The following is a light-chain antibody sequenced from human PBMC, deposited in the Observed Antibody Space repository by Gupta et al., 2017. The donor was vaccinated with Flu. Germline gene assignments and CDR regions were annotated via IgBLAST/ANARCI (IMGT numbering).Light chain of an antibody. V-gene: IGLV2-14*01. Sequence: TGTSSDVGGYNYVSWYQQHPGKAPRLMIYEVSNRPSGVSHRFSGSKSGNTASLTISGLQAEDEADYYCSSYTSSSTLGVFGGGTKLTVL. CDR3: SSYTSSSTLGV. J-gene: IGLJ3*02. CDR2: EVS. CDR1: SSDVGGYNY.